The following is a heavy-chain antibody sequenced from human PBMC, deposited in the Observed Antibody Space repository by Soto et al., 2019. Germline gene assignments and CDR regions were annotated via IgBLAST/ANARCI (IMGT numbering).Heavy chain of an antibody. D-gene: IGHD1-26*01. CDR2: IYYSGST. Sequence: PSETLSLTCTVSGGSISSGGYYWSWIRQHPGKGLEWIGYIYYSGSTYYNPSLKSRVTISVDTSKNQFSLKLSSVTAADTAVYYCARDAPKVGWFDPWGQGTLVTVSS. J-gene: IGHJ5*02. CDR3: ARDAPKVGWFDP. CDR1: GGSISSGGYY. V-gene: IGHV4-31*03.